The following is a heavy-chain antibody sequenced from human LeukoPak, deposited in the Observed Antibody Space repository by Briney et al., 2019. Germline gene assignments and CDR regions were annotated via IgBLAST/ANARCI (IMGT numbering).Heavy chain of an antibody. CDR2: ISYDGSNK. D-gene: IGHD2-15*01. J-gene: IGHJ6*02. Sequence: QPGGSLRLSCAASGFTFGRYGMHWVRQAPGKGLEWVAVISYDGSNKYYADSVKGRFTISRDNSKNTLYLQMNSLRAEDTAVYYCAKGGCTGGSWHYGMDVWGQGTTVTVSS. V-gene: IGHV3-30*18. CDR3: AKGGCTGGSWHYGMDV. CDR1: GFTFGRYG.